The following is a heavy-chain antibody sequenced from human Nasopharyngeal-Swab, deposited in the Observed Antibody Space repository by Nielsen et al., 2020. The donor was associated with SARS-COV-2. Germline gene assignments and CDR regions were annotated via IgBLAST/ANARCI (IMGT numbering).Heavy chain of an antibody. CDR3: AREFPAGTRANY. CDR1: GFTFSDYY. V-gene: IGHV3-11*01. CDR2: ISSSGSTI. D-gene: IGHD6-13*01. Sequence: GESLKISCAASGFTFSDYYMSWIRQAPGKGLEWVSYISSSGSTIYYADSVKGRFTISRDNAKNSLYLQMNSLRAEDTAVYYCAREFPAGTRANYWGQGTLVTVSP. J-gene: IGHJ4*02.